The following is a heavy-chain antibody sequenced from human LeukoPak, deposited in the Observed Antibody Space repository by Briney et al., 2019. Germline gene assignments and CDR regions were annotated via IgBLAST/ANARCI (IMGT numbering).Heavy chain of an antibody. Sequence: HPGGSLRLSCAASGFSFSSYGMHWVRQAPGKGLEWVTFTRYDGSNKNYADSVKGRFTISRDNSKNTLYLQMNSLRAEDTAVYYCAKDKYHYFDYWGQGTLVTASS. D-gene: IGHD2/OR15-2a*01. CDR3: AKDKYHYFDY. V-gene: IGHV3-30*02. CDR2: TRYDGSNK. CDR1: GFSFSSYG. J-gene: IGHJ4*02.